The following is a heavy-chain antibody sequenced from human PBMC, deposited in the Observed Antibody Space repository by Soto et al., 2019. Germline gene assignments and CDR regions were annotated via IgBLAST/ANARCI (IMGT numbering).Heavy chain of an antibody. V-gene: IGHV4-59*01. CDR1: CGSISSDY. Sequence: SETLSRTCTVACGSISSDYWICVRQNPWRGMEFLVYIYFGGSSNYNPYLASRVTISLHAPKTKSSLKLSYMTTADPAVYYRARVGGVAARTFVYWGQGTMVTVSS. CDR2: IYFGGSS. CDR3: ARVGGVAARTFVY. J-gene: IGHJ4*02. D-gene: IGHD6-6*01.